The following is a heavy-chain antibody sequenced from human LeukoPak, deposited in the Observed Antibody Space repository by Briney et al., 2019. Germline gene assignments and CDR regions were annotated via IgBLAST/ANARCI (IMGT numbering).Heavy chain of an antibody. CDR3: TKDHRYCSGGTCQQDYFYGMDV. V-gene: IGHV3-9*01. CDR1: GFMFDDYG. Sequence: PGGSLRLSCAASGFMFDDYGMHWVRQAPGKGLERVSGISWNSGSVGYADSVKGRFTISRDNAERSLYLQMNSLRPEDTALYYCTKDHRYCSGGTCQQDYFYGMDVWGQGTTVTVSS. J-gene: IGHJ6*02. CDR2: ISWNSGSV. D-gene: IGHD2-15*01.